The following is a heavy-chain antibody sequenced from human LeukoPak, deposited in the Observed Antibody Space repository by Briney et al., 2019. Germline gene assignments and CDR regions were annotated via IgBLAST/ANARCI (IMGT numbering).Heavy chain of an antibody. Sequence: ASVKVSCKASGYTFTGHYIHWVRQAPGQGLEWMGWIYPNNGDTKYAQDFQGRVTMTWDTSISILYMELSMLRSDDTAVYFCARDGPGYNGAFDYWGQETLVTVSS. CDR2: IYPNNGDT. V-gene: IGHV1-2*02. CDR1: GYTFTGHY. CDR3: ARDGPGYNGAFDY. J-gene: IGHJ4*02. D-gene: IGHD5-24*01.